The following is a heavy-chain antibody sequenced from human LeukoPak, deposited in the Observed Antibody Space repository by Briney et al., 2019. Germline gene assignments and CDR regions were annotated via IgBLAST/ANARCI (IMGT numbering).Heavy chain of an antibody. CDR2: IYYSGST. J-gene: IGHJ4*02. CDR1: GGSVSSGSYY. Sequence: KPSETLSLTCTVSGGSVSSGSYYWSWIRQPPGKGLEWIGYIYYSGSTNYNPSLKSRVTISVYTSKNQFSRKLSAVSAAETAVYYCARVPSITIFGVVTPYYFDYWGQGTLVTVSS. D-gene: IGHD3-3*01. V-gene: IGHV4-61*01. CDR3: ARVPSITIFGVVTPYYFDY.